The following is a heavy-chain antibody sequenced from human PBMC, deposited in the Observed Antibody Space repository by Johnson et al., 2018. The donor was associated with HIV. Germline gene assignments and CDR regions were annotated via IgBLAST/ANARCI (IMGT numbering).Heavy chain of an antibody. J-gene: IGHJ3*02. CDR2: ISSSGTTV. CDR3: ARDRGYWDAFDI. CDR1: GFTFSDYY. D-gene: IGHD3-22*01. V-gene: IGHV3-11*04. Sequence: QVQLVESGGGLVKPGGSLRLSCAASGFTFSDYYMTWIRQTPGKGLEWVSYISSSGTTVYSADSVSGRFSLSRDNTKHSLYLQMNSRRAEDTALYYCARDRGYWDAFDIWGQGTMVTVSS.